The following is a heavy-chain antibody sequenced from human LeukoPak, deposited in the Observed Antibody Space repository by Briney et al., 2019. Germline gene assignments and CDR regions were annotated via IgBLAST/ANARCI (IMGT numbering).Heavy chain of an antibody. CDR1: GFTFSSYA. CDR3: ARGLPYNDAFDI. CDR2: ISGSGGST. J-gene: IGHJ3*02. V-gene: IGHV3-23*01. D-gene: IGHD1-1*01. Sequence: PGGSLRLSCAASGFTFSSYAMSWVRQAPGKGLEWVSAISGSGGSTYYADSVKGRFTISRDNAKNSLYLQMNSLRVEDTAVYYCARGLPYNDAFDIWGQGTMVSVSS.